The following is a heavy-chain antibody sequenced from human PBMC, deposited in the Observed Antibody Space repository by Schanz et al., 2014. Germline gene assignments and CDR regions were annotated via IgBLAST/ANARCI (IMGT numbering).Heavy chain of an antibody. CDR2: ISYDGRNK. Sequence: QVQLVESGGGLVKPGGSLRLSCAASGFTFSSYAMHWVRQAPGKGLEWVAVISYDGRNKYYADSVKGRFTISRDNSKNTLYLQMNSLRAGDTAVYYCARVPYGSGSYWDYWGQGTLVTVSS. D-gene: IGHD3-10*01. CDR1: GFTFSSYA. V-gene: IGHV3-30-3*01. J-gene: IGHJ4*02. CDR3: ARVPYGSGSYWDY.